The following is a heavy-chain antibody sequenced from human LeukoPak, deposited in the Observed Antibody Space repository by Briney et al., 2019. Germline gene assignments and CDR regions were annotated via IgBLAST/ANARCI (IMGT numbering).Heavy chain of an antibody. D-gene: IGHD2-15*01. CDR2: IKQDGSEK. V-gene: IGHV3-7*01. CDR1: GFTFSSYW. J-gene: IGHJ4*02. CDR3: ARDARYCSGGSCQSSSGVFDY. Sequence: GGSLRLSCAASGFTFSSYWMSWVRQAPGKGLEWVANIKQDGSEKYYVDSVKGRFTISRDNAKNSLYLQMNSLRAEDTAVYYCARDARYCSGGSCQSSSGVFDYWGQGTLVTVSS.